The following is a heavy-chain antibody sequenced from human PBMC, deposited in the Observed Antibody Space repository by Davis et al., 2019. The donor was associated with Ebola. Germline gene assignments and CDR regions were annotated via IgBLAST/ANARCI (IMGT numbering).Heavy chain of an antibody. CDR2: VSHSERER. CDR3: AKDLEVGTIDY. V-gene: IGHV3-30*04. D-gene: IGHD1-1*01. J-gene: IGHJ4*02. CDR1: GFIFRNYA. Sequence: PGGSLRLSCAASGFIFRNYAMHWVRQAPGKGLEWVAVVSHSERERFYADSVKGRFTISRDNSKNTVYLQVDSLRAEDTAVYYCAKDLEVGTIDYWGQGALVTVSS.